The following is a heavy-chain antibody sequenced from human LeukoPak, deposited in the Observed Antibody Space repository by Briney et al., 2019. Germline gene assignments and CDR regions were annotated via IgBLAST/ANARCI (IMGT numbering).Heavy chain of an antibody. CDR3: ISSISGGSGQLGY. V-gene: IGHV3-15*01. D-gene: IGHD3-10*01. CDR1: GFTFNNAW. Sequence: GGSLRLSCAASGFTFNNAWMNWVRQAPGKGLEWVGRINGGTTDYAAPVKGRFTTSRDDSKNTLYMQMNSLKTEDTAVYYCISSISGGSGQLGYWGQGTLVTVSS. J-gene: IGHJ4*02. CDR2: INGGTT.